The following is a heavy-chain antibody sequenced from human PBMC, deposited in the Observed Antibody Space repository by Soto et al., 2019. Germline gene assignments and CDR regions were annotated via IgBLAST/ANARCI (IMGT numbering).Heavy chain of an antibody. Sequence: ASVKVSCKASGDTLASFGFSWVRQAPGQGLEWLGWISAYNGNTHYAQKVRDRVTLTTDTSTNTAYMELRSLTSDDTAVYYCARDTESITASTPQYWGRGTRVNVSS. CDR1: GDTLASFG. V-gene: IGHV1-18*01. D-gene: IGHD3-10*01. CDR2: ISAYNGNT. J-gene: IGHJ4*02. CDR3: ARDTESITASTPQY.